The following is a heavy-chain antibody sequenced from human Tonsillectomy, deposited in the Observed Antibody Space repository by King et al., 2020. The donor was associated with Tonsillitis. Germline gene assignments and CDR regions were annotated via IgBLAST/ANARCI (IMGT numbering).Heavy chain of an antibody. CDR3: VRDESHANSGIYYDAFDI. CDR1: GFTFSRSW. V-gene: IGHV3-7*01. J-gene: IGHJ3*02. D-gene: IGHD1-26*01. CDR2: IKPDGSVK. Sequence: QLVQSGGGLVQSGGSLRLSCAASGFTFSRSWMLWVRQTPGKGPEWVANIKPDGSVKNYVESVKDRFTISRDNAKNSLYLQMNSLRAEDTAVYYCVRDESHANSGIYYDAFDIWGQGTMVNVAS.